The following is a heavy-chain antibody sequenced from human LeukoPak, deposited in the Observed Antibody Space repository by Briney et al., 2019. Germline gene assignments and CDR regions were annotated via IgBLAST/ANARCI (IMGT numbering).Heavy chain of an antibody. J-gene: IGHJ4*02. Sequence: GGSLRLSCAASGFALSSTAMSWVRQAPGKGLEWVSTIAISDGKTYYADSVKGRFSISRDNSKNTLYLQMNSLRAEDTAVYYCAKLGTSDDYWGQGTLITVSS. CDR2: IAISDGKT. V-gene: IGHV3-23*01. CDR1: GFALSSTA. CDR3: AKLGTSDDY. D-gene: IGHD2-2*01.